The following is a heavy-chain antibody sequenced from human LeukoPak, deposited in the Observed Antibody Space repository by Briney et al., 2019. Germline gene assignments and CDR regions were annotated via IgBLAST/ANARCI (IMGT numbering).Heavy chain of an antibody. Sequence: PGGSLRLSCAASGFTFSNYNLNWVRQAPGKGLEWVSYISDGSSTIYYADSVRGRFTISRDNAKNSLYLQINSLRGEDTAVYYCARETVGLDYWGQGTLVTVSS. CDR1: GFTFSNYN. CDR2: ISDGSSTI. D-gene: IGHD4-17*01. V-gene: IGHV3-48*01. J-gene: IGHJ4*02. CDR3: ARETVGLDY.